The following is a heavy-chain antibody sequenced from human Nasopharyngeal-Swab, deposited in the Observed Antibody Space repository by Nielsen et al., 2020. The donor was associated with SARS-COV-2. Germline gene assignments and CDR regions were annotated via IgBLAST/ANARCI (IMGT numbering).Heavy chain of an antibody. CDR3: ARGGWKRYYYYYYMDV. Sequence: SVKVSCKASGGTFSSYAISWVRQAPGQGLEWMGGIIPIFGTANYAQKFQGRVTITADESTSTAYMELSSLRSEDTAVYYCARGGWKRYYYYYYMDVWGKGTTVTISS. J-gene: IGHJ6*03. CDR2: IIPIFGTA. D-gene: IGHD6-19*01. CDR1: GGTFSSYA. V-gene: IGHV1-69*13.